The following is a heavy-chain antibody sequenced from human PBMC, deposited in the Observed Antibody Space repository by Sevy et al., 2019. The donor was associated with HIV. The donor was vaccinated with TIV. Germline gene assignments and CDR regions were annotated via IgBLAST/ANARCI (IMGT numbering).Heavy chain of an antibody. V-gene: IGHV3-23*01. CDR1: GFTFDNYA. Sequence: GGSLRLSCAASGFTFDNYAMTWVRQTPGKGLEWVSTLDNSGDNTYNADSVKGRFTISRDNSKNTLYLQMDSLRAEDTAIYYCTTDAHDYSNYPSPYYFDNWGQGTLVTVSS. CDR2: LDNSGDNT. CDR3: TTDAHDYSNYPSPYYFDN. J-gene: IGHJ4*02. D-gene: IGHD4-4*01.